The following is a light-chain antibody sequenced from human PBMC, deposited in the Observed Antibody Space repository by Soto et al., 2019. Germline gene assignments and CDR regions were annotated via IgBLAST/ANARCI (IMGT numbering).Light chain of an antibody. CDR3: MQGTHWPWT. CDR2: KIS. V-gene: IGKV2-30*01. CDR1: QGLVFSDGNIY. Sequence: DVVMTQAPISLPVTLGQPASIPCRSSQGLVFSDGNIYLNWFHQRPGQSPRRLIYKISNRDSGVPDRFSGSGSGTDFTLKITRVEAEDVGVYYCMQGTHWPWTFGQGTKVEIK. J-gene: IGKJ1*01.